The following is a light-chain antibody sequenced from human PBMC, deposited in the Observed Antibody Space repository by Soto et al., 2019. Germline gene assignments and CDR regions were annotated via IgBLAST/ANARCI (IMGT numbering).Light chain of an antibody. CDR3: PAYTGSGTPYV. J-gene: IGLJ1*01. Sequence: QSALTQHASVSASPGQSVTISCTGTSSDVGGYKYVAWYQQYPGKAPKLMMYEGSNRPSGISNRFSGSKSGNTASLTITGVRAEDEGYYYCPAYTGSGTPYVFGTGTKLTVL. CDR1: SSDVGGYKY. CDR2: EGS. V-gene: IGLV2-14*01.